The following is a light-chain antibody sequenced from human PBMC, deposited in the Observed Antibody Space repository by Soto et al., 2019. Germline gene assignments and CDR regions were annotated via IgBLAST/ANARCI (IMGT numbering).Light chain of an antibody. Sequence: DIVMTQSPDSLAVSLGERATINCKSSQIVSYSSNNKNYLAWYQQKPGQPPKLLIYWASTRESGVPDRFSGSGSGTDFTLTISSLQAEDVAVYYCQQYYGTPFTFGQGTKLEIK. J-gene: IGKJ2*01. CDR3: QQYYGTPFT. CDR2: WAS. CDR1: QIVSYSSNNKNY. V-gene: IGKV4-1*01.